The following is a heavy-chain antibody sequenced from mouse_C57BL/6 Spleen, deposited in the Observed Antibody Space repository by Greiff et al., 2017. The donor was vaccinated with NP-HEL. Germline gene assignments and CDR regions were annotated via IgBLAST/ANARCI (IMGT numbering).Heavy chain of an antibody. CDR2: INPSSGYT. V-gene: IGHV1-4*01. CDR3: ARKENWVFGC. Sequence: QVQLQQSGAELARPGASVKMSCKASGYTFTSYTMHWVKQRPGQGLEWIGYINPSSGYTKYNQKFKDKATLTADTSSSTAYMQLSSLTSEDSAVYYSARKENWVFGCWGQGTTLTVSS. J-gene: IGHJ2*01. CDR1: GYTFTSYT. D-gene: IGHD4-1*01.